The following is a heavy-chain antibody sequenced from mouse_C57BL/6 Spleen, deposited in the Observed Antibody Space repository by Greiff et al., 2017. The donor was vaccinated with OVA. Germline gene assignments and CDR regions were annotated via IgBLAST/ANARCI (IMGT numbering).Heavy chain of an antibody. J-gene: IGHJ1*03. CDR2: ILPGSGST. Sequence: QVQLKQSGAELMKPGASVKLSCKATGYTFTGYWIEWVKQRPGHGLEWIGEILPGSGSTNYNEKFKGKATFTADTSSNTAYMQLSSLTTEDSAIDYCARATVVAHWYFDVWGTGTTVTVSS. CDR1: GYTFTGYW. V-gene: IGHV1-9*01. D-gene: IGHD1-1*01. CDR3: ARATVVAHWYFDV.